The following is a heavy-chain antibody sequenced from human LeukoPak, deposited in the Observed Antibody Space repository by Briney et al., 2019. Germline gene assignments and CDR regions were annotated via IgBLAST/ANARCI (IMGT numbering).Heavy chain of an antibody. J-gene: IGHJ4*02. CDR3: AAEAAGNKRTFDY. V-gene: IGHV4-39*01. CDR1: GGSISSSSYY. Sequence: SSETLSLTCTVSGGSISSSSYYWGWIRQPPGKGLEWIGSIYYSESTYYNPSLKSRVTISVDTSKNQFSLKLSSVTAADTAVYYCAAEAAGNKRTFDYWGQGTLVTVSS. CDR2: IYYSEST. D-gene: IGHD6-13*01.